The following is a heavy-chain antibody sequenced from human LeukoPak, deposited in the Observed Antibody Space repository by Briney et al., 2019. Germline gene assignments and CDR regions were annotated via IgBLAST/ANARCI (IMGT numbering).Heavy chain of an antibody. CDR1: GGSFSDYY. CDR2: INHSGST. J-gene: IGHJ4*02. V-gene: IGHV4-34*01. D-gene: IGHD3-16*01. CDR3: ARQAGRGGAVTFDY. Sequence: PSETLSLTCAVYGGSFSDYYWSWIRQPPGKGLEWIGEINHSGSTYYNPSLKSRVTISVDTSKNQFSLKLSSVTAADTAVYYCARQAGRGGAVTFDYWGQGTLVTVSS.